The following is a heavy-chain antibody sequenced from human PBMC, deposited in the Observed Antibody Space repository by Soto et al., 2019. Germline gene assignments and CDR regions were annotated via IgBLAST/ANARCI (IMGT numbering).Heavy chain of an antibody. CDR1: GGSISGYY. CDR2: VYYSGGA. D-gene: IGHD2-21*02. J-gene: IGHJ6*02. Sequence: PSETLSLTCTVSGGSISGYYWSWIRQPPGKGLEWIGNVYYSGGAKYNPSVKRRVSISVDTSKNQFSLNLSSVTAADTAVHYCTRDGDGRMTTNPYYYYGMDVWGPGITVTAP. V-gene: IGHV4-59*01. CDR3: TRDGDGRMTTNPYYYYGMDV.